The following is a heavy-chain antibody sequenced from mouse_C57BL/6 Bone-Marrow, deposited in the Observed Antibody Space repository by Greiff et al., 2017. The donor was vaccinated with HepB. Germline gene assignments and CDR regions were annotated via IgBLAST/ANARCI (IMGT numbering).Heavy chain of an antibody. J-gene: IGHJ1*03. CDR3: ARYYYGSSPGYFDV. D-gene: IGHD1-1*01. CDR1: GFTFSDYY. Sequence: EVQLVESGGGLVQPGGSLKLSCAASGFTFSDYYMYWVRQTPEKRLEWVAYISNGGGSTYYPDTVKGRFTISRDNAKNTLYLQMSRLKCEDTAMYYCARYYYGSSPGYFDVWGTGTTVTVSS. V-gene: IGHV5-12*01. CDR2: ISNGGGST.